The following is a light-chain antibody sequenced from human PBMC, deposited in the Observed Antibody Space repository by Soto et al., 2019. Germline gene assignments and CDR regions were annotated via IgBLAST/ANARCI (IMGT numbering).Light chain of an antibody. V-gene: IGKV3-20*01. CDR3: QQYGSPPPYT. J-gene: IGKJ2*01. CDR1: QSVSRSY. CDR2: GAS. Sequence: EIVLTQSPGTLSLSPGERATLSCRASQSVSRSYLAWYQQKPGQAPRLLIYGASSRATGIPDRFSGSRSGTDFPLTISRLEPEEFVVYYCQQYGSPPPYTFGQGTKLETK.